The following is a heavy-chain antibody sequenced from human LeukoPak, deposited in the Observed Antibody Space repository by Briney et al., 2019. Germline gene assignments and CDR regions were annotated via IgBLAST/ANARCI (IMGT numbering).Heavy chain of an antibody. CDR2: INHSGST. D-gene: IGHD3-22*01. Sequence: SETLSLTCAVYGGSFSGYYWSWIRQPPGKGLEWIGEINHSGSTNYNPSLKSRVTISVDTSKNQFSLKLSSVTAADTAVYYCASVRYYYDSSGYYASWFDPWGQGTLVTVSS. CDR1: GGSFSGYY. J-gene: IGHJ5*02. CDR3: ASVRYYYDSSGYYASWFDP. V-gene: IGHV4-34*01.